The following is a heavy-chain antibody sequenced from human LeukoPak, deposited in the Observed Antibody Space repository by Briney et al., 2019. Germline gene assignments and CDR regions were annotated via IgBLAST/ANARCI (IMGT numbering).Heavy chain of an antibody. V-gene: IGHV3-23*01. J-gene: IGHJ4*02. CDR1: GFTFDDYA. CDR2: ISGSGST. Sequence: GGSLRLSCAASGFTFDDYAMHWVRQAPGKGLEWVSGISGSGSTYYADSVKGRFTISRDNSKNTLYLQMNSLRAEDTAVYYCAKDSPYAYYGSGSYWDYWGQGTLVTVSS. CDR3: AKDSPYAYYGSGSYWDY. D-gene: IGHD3-10*01.